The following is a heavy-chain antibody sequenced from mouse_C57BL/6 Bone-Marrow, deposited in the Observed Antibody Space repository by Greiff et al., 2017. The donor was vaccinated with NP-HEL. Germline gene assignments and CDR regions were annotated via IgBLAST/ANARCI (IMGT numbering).Heavy chain of an antibody. J-gene: IGHJ2*01. CDR3: TSPDYYSSLVDY. CDR2: IDPENGDT. D-gene: IGHD1-1*01. V-gene: IGHV14-4*01. CDR1: GFNIKDDY. Sequence: VQLQQSGAELVRPGASVKLSCTASGFNIKDDYMHWVKQRPEQGLEWVGWIDPENGDTEYASKFQGKATLTTDTSSNTAYLQLSILTSEDTAVYYCTSPDYYSSLVDYWGQGTTLTGSA.